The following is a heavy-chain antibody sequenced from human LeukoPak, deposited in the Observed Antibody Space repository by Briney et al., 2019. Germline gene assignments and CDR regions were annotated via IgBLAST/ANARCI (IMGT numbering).Heavy chain of an antibody. CDR3: ARGGYTAYYYGMDV. D-gene: IGHD5-18*01. Sequence: PSQTLSLTCTVSGGSISSGGYYWSWIRQPPGKGLEWIGYIYYSGSTYYNPSLKSRVTISVDTSKNQFSLKLSSVTAADTAVYYCARGGYTAYYYGMDVWGQGTTVTVSS. V-gene: IGHV4-30-4*01. CDR2: IYYSGST. J-gene: IGHJ6*02. CDR1: GGSISSGGYY.